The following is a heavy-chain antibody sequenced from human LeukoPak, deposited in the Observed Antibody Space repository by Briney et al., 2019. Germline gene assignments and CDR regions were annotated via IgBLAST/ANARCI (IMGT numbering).Heavy chain of an antibody. V-gene: IGHV3-30*18. J-gene: IGHJ4*02. Sequence: PGGSLRLSCAASGFSFSTYDMHWVRQAPDKGLEWVAVISSDGSHRYWADSVKGRFTISRDNSKNTVYLQMNSLRAEDTAVYYCAKGSIDWYYFDYWGQGTLVTVSS. CDR1: GFSFSTYD. D-gene: IGHD3-9*01. CDR2: ISSDGSHR. CDR3: AKGSIDWYYFDY.